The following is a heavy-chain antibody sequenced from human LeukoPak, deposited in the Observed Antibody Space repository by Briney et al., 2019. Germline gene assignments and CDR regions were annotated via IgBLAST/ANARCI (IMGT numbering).Heavy chain of an antibody. J-gene: IGHJ5*02. CDR1: GYKFTKFY. V-gene: IGHV1-46*01. CDR2: INPRDISA. Sequence: ASVKVSCKATGYKFTKFYMHWVRQAPGQGLEWMGIINPRDISASYAQKFQGRVTMTEDTSTDTAYMELSSLRSEDTAVYYCATRYSGYDLTLPSWGQGTLVTVSS. D-gene: IGHD5-12*01. CDR3: ATRYSGYDLTLPS.